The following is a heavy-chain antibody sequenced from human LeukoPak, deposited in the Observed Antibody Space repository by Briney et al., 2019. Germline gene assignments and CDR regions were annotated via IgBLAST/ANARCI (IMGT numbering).Heavy chain of an antibody. CDR1: GFNLDNYG. V-gene: IGHV3-9*01. J-gene: IGHJ6*02. CDR3: VKAGHHSYQSSYYGLDV. Sequence: GGSLRLSCAASGFNLDNYGMHWVRQGPGKGLEWVLGISWNRVAIGYADSVKGRFTISRDNPKNSLYLQMNSARPDATALYYCVKAGHHSYQSSYYGLDVWGQGTTVTVSS. D-gene: IGHD3-16*02. CDR2: ISWNRVAI.